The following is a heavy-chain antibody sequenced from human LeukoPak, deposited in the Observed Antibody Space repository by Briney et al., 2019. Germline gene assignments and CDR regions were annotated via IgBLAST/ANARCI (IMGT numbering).Heavy chain of an antibody. Sequence: SVKVSCKASGGTFSSYAISWVRQAPGQGLEWMGGIIPIFGTANYAQKFQARVTITRDTSASTAYMQLSSLRSEDTAVYYCARDPIGSRWPYYFDYWGQGTLVTVSS. CDR3: ARDPIGSRWPYYFDY. V-gene: IGHV1-69*05. CDR2: IIPIFGTA. CDR1: GGTFSSYA. D-gene: IGHD6-13*01. J-gene: IGHJ4*02.